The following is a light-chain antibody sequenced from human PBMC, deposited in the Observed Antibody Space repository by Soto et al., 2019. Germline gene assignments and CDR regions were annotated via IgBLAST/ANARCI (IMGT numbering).Light chain of an antibody. V-gene: IGKV3-11*01. CDR2: DAS. CDR1: QSVSSY. Sequence: EIVLTQSPATLSLSPGERATLSCRASQSVSSYLAWYQQKPGQAPRLLIYDASNRATGIPARFSGSGSGTDFTLTISRLDPEDFAVYYCQQYGRSVTFGGGTKVDIK. CDR3: QQYGRSVT. J-gene: IGKJ4*01.